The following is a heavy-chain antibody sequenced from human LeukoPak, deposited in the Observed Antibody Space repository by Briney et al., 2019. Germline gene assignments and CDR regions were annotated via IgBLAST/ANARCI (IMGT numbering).Heavy chain of an antibody. J-gene: IGHJ3*01. CDR1: GFTFNRFY. CDR3: ARDPATGADGFDV. D-gene: IGHD3-9*01. CDR2: ISSNGATT. Sequence: GGSLRLSCSASGFTFNRFYLHWVRQAPGKGLEFVSHISSNGATTYYADSVKGRFTISTDDSKNTLYLQMNSLRAEDTAVYFCARDPATGADGFDVWGQGTMVTVSS. V-gene: IGHV3-64*04.